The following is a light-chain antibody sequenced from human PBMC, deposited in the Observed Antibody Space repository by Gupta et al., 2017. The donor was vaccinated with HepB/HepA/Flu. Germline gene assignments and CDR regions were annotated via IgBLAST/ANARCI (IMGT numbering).Light chain of an antibody. CDR1: QGISDW. Sequence: DIQMTQSPSTLSASVGDSVTIPCRASQGISDWLAWYQQKPGKAPKLLIYKASSLESGVPSRISGSGSGTEFTLTISSLQPDDFATYYCHQYNSYSLTFGGGTKVEIK. CDR2: KAS. V-gene: IGKV1-5*03. J-gene: IGKJ4*01. CDR3: HQYNSYSLT.